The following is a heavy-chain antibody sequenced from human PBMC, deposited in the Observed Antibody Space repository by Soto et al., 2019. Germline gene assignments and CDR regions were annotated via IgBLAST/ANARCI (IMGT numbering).Heavy chain of an antibody. CDR3: ARDRGSGGSGDYAWSYCGMDV. J-gene: IGHJ6*02. V-gene: IGHV1-69*01. D-gene: IGHD3-16*01. CDR1: GGTFSSYA. Sequence: QLPLVQSGAEVKKPGSSVKVSCKASGGTFSSYAISWLRQAPGQGLEWMGGIIPFFGTANSAQQFQGRVTITAVESTSEGYTEMSSLRSEYNAGYAGARDRGSGGSGDYAWSYCGMDVRGQVTP. CDR2: IIPFFGTA.